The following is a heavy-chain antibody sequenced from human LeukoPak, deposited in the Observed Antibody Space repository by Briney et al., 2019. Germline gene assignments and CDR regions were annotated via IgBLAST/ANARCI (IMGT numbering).Heavy chain of an antibody. V-gene: IGHV3-23*01. CDR2: ISGSGGST. D-gene: IGHD5-24*01. CDR3: ATDLLDAYNSGLYFDY. Sequence: GGSLRLSCAASGFTFSSYAMSWVRQAPGKGLEWVSAISGSGGSTYYAASVKGRFTISRDISKNTLYLQMNSLRAEDTAVYYCATDLLDAYNSGLYFDYWGQGTLVTVSS. J-gene: IGHJ4*02. CDR1: GFTFSSYA.